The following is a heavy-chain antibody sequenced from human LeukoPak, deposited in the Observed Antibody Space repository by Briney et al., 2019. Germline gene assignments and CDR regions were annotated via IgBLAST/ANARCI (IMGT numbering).Heavy chain of an antibody. Sequence: SETLSLTCTVSGGSMSSSSYYWGWIRQPPGKGLEWIGTVYYSGSTYYNPSLKSRVTISVDTSKNQFSLKLSSVTAADTAVYYCARAKKYCSGGTCYSEFFDYWGQGTLVTVSS. CDR2: VYYSGST. CDR3: ARAKKYCSGGTCYSEFFDY. J-gene: IGHJ4*02. D-gene: IGHD2-15*01. V-gene: IGHV4-39*01. CDR1: GGSMSSSSYY.